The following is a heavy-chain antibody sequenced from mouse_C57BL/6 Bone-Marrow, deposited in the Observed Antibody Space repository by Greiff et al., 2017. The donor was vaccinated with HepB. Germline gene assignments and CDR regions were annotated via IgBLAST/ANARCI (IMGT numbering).Heavy chain of an antibody. CDR2: IDPNSGGT. CDR3: AKPSTVVAPYFDY. J-gene: IGHJ2*01. Sequence: LQQPGAELVKPGASVKLSCKASGYTFTSYWMHWVTQRPGRGLEWIGRIDPNSGGTKYNEKFKSQATLTVDKPSSTAYMQLSSLTSEDSAVYYCAKPSTVVAPYFDYWGQGTTLTVSS. D-gene: IGHD1-1*01. CDR1: GYTFTSYW. V-gene: IGHV1-72*01.